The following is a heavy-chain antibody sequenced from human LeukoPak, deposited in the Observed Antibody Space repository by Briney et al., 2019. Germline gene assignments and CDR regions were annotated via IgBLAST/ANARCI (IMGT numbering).Heavy chain of an antibody. CDR1: GYSFTSYW. Sequence: GESLKISCKGSGYSFTSYWIGWVRQMPGKGLEWMGIIYPGDPDTRYSPSFQGQVTISADKSISTAYLQWSSLKASDTAMNYCARLSSGWYPGFDFDYWGQGTLVTVSS. D-gene: IGHD6-19*01. CDR2: IYPGDPDT. CDR3: ARLSSGWYPGFDFDY. V-gene: IGHV5-51*01. J-gene: IGHJ4*02.